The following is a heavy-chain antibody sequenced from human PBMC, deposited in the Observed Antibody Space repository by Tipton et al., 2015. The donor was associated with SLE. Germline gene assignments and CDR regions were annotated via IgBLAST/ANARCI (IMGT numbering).Heavy chain of an antibody. Sequence: TLSLTCSVSGGSITTYYWSWIRQPPGKGLEWIGHIYSSGSTYYNPSLKSRVTMSIDTSKNQFSLNLSSVTAADTAVYYCARDAGGSLGMESYYYYMDVWGKGTTVTVSS. D-gene: IGHD7-27*01. CDR1: GGSITTYY. V-gene: IGHV4-59*01. CDR3: ARDAGGSLGMESYYYYMDV. CDR2: IYSSGST. J-gene: IGHJ6*03.